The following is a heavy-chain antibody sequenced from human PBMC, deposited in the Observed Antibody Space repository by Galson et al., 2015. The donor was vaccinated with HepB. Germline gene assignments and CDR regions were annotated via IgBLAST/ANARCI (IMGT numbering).Heavy chain of an antibody. CDR2: ISGRGDST. CDR1: GFTFSNSA. Sequence: SLRLSCAASGFTFSNSAMSWVRQVPGKEFQWVSAISGRGDSTYYADSVKGRFTISRDNSKNTLFLQMDGLRAEDTAMYYCARERSQSYSGDWGQGALVAVSS. D-gene: IGHD2-21*01. CDR3: ARERSQSYSGD. V-gene: IGHV3-23*01. J-gene: IGHJ4*02.